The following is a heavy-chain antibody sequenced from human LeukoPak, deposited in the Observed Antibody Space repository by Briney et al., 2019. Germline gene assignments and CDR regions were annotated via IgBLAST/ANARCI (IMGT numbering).Heavy chain of an antibody. CDR2: IDSKSNYI. CDR1: GFTFSDYI. Sequence: PGGSLRLSCAASGFTFSDYIMSWVRQAPGKGLEWIASIDSKSNYIFYADSVKGRFTISRDNAKNSLYLQVGSLRAEDTAVYYCARGKGGRRDGKNNDYWGQGTLVTVSS. CDR3: ARGKGGRRDGKNNDY. V-gene: IGHV3-21*01. J-gene: IGHJ4*02. D-gene: IGHD5-24*01.